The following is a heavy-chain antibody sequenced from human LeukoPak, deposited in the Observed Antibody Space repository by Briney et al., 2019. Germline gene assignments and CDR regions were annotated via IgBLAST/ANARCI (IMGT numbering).Heavy chain of an antibody. Sequence: SETLSLTCTVSGDSISSGDYYWSWLRQPAGRGLEWVGRISSSGSTNYNPSLKSRVTISVDTSKNQFSLKLSSVTAADTAVYFCARGPYSYDSSGAFDIWGQGTMVTVSS. V-gene: IGHV4-61*02. J-gene: IGHJ3*02. CDR3: ARGPYSYDSSGAFDI. CDR1: GDSISSGDYY. CDR2: ISSSGST. D-gene: IGHD3-22*01.